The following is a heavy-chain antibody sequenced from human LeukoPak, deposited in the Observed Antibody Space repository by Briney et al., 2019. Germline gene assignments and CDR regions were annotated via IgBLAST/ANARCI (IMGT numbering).Heavy chain of an antibody. CDR2: IYTSGSA. D-gene: IGHD6-13*01. CDR1: GDSISVYY. CDR3: ARGGDSSSWSVDH. V-gene: IGHV4-4*07. J-gene: IGHJ4*02. Sequence: PSETLPLTCTVSGDSISVYYWTWIRQPAGKGLEWIGRIYTSGSANYNPSLKSRVTMSVDTSKNQFSLRLSSVTAADTAVYYCARGGDSSSWSVDHWGQGTLVTVSS.